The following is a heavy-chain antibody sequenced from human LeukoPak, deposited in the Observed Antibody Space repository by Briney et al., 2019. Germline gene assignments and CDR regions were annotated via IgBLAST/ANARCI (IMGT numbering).Heavy chain of an antibody. J-gene: IGHJ4*02. V-gene: IGHV1-8*01. Sequence: GASAKVSCKASGYTFTSYVINWVRQATGQGLEWMGWMNPNSGNTGYAQKFQGRVTMTRNTYISTAYMDLSSLRSEDTAVYYCAREGDVLLWFGELEFDYWGQGTLVTVSS. CDR3: AREGDVLLWFGELEFDY. CDR1: GYTFTSYV. CDR2: MNPNSGNT. D-gene: IGHD3-10*01.